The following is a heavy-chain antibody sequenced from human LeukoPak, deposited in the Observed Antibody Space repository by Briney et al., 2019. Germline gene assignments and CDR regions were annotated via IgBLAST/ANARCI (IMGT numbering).Heavy chain of an antibody. CDR3: ARRHNKRGDAFDI. V-gene: IGHV5-51*01. Sequence: GESLKISCKGSGYSFTSYWIGWVRQMPGKGLEWMGIIYPGDSDTRYSPSFQGQVTISADKSISTAYLQWSSLKASDTAMYCCARRHNKRGDAFDIWGQGTMVTVSS. CDR1: GYSFTSYW. CDR2: IYPGDSDT. J-gene: IGHJ3*02. D-gene: IGHD2-21*01.